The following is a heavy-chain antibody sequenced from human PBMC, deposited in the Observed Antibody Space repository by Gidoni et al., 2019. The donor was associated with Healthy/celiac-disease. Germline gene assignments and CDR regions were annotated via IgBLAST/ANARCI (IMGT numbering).Heavy chain of an antibody. V-gene: IGHV1-18*01. J-gene: IGHJ4*02. CDR2: IGAYNGNI. D-gene: IGHD3-9*01. CDR3: ERDYPYYDILTGYYESVLSEPFDY. Sequence: QVQLVQSGAEVKKPGASVKVSCKASGYTFTSSGISWFRHAHGQGLEWMGWIGAYNGNINYAQKLQGRVTMTKDTATSTAYMELRSLRSDDTAVYYCERDYPYYDILTGYYESVLSEPFDYWGQGTLVTVSS. CDR1: GYTFTSSG.